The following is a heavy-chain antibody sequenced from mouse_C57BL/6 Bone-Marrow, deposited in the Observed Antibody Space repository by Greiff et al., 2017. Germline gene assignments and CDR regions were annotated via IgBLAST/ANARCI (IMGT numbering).Heavy chain of an antibody. D-gene: IGHD1-1*01. V-gene: IGHV1-64*01. CDR1: GYTFTSYW. Sequence: QVQLQQPGAELVKPGASVQLSCKASGYTFTSYWMHWVKQRPGQGLEWIGMIHPNSGSTNYNEKFKSKATLTVDKSSSTAYMQLRSLTSEDSAVYDCARITTVVAEGYAMDYWGQGTSVTVSS. CDR3: ARITTVVAEGYAMDY. CDR2: IHPNSGST. J-gene: IGHJ4*01.